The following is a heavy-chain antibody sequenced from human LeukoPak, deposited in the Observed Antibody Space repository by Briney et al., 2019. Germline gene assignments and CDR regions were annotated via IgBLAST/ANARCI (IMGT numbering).Heavy chain of an antibody. CDR2: FDPEDGET. Sequence: ASVKVSCKVSGYTLTELSMHWVRQAPGKGLEWMGGFDPEDGETIYAQKFQGRVTMTEDTSTDTAYMELSSLRSEDTAVYYCATSPYYYDSSGHKRGAGFDYWGQGTLVTVSS. CDR3: ATSPYYYDSSGHKRGAGFDY. D-gene: IGHD3-22*01. CDR1: GYTLTELS. V-gene: IGHV1-24*01. J-gene: IGHJ4*02.